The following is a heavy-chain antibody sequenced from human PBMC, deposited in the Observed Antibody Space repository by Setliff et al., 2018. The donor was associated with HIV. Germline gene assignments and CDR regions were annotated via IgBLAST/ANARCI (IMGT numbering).Heavy chain of an antibody. CDR3: ARGSRFFGWLSLNDGFDI. CDR2: IGSSNHGI. D-gene: IGHD3-3*01. J-gene: IGHJ3*02. V-gene: IGHV3-48*04. CDR1: GFNFKTYG. Sequence: GGSLRLSCAASGFNFKTYGMTWVRQAPGKGLDWVAHIGSSNHGIHYTASVQGRFTVSRDNANNLLFLQMNSLRAEDTAAYYCARGSRFFGWLSLNDGFDIWGQRTVVTVSS.